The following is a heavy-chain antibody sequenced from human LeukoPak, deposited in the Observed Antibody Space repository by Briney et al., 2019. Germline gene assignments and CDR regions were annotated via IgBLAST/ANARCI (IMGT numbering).Heavy chain of an antibody. CDR1: GFTFSSYG. D-gene: IGHD4-17*01. CDR2: IRYDGSNK. J-gene: IGHJ4*02. Sequence: PGRSLRLSCAASGFTFSSYGMHWVRQAPGKGLEWVAFIRYDGSNKYYADSVEGRFTISRDNSKNTLYLQMNSLRAEDTAVYYCARSMTTVTPFDYWGQGTLVTVSS. V-gene: IGHV3-30*02. CDR3: ARSMTTVTPFDY.